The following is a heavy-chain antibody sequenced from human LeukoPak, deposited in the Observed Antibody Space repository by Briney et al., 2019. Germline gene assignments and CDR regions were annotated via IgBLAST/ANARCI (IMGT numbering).Heavy chain of an antibody. Sequence: SETLSLTCTVSGGSISSHYWSWLRQPPGKGLEWIGYIYYSGSTNYNPSLKSRVTISVDTSKNQFSLKLSSVTAADTAVYYCARVVSSSWYNWFDPWGQGTLVTVSS. V-gene: IGHV4-59*11. D-gene: IGHD6-13*01. CDR2: IYYSGST. J-gene: IGHJ5*02. CDR1: GGSISSHY. CDR3: ARVVSSSWYNWFDP.